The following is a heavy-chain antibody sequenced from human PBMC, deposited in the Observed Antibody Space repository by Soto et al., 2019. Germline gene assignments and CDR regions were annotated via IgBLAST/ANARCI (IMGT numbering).Heavy chain of an antibody. CDR3: ASGKSQLSQDRMGFYYSIDV. D-gene: IGHD2-2*01. V-gene: IGHV1-69*08. Sequence: QVQLAQSGAEVKKPGSSVKISCTASGVTFNNYTFTWVRRAPGQGLEWMGRVIPLLDASNYAEKFQDRVTITADRSTSTVYMELSGLRSDDSAIYYCASGKSQLSQDRMGFYYSIDVWGKGTTVTVSS. CDR2: VIPLLDAS. CDR1: GVTFNNYT. J-gene: IGHJ6*03.